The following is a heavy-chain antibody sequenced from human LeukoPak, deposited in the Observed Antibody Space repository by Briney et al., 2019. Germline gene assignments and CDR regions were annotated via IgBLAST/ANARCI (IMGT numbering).Heavy chain of an antibody. D-gene: IGHD3-3*01. Sequence: SGGSLRLSCTASGFIFSSYGMHWVRQAPGKGLEWVAVISYDGSNKYYADSVKGRFTISRDNSKNTLYVQMNSQRAEDTAVYYCARDPAKFWSGHDYWGQGTLVTVSS. CDR3: ARDPAKFWSGHDY. V-gene: IGHV3-30*03. CDR2: ISYDGSNK. J-gene: IGHJ4*02. CDR1: GFIFSSYG.